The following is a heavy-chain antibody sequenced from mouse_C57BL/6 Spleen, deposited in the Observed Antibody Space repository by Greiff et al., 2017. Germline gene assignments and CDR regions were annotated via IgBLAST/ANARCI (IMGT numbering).Heavy chain of an antibody. J-gene: IGHJ4*01. CDR2: IDPSDSYT. Sequence: QVQLQQPGAELVMPGASVKLSCKASGYTFTSYWMHWVKPRPGQGLEWIGEIDPSDSYTNYNQKFKGKSTLTVDKSSSTAYMQLSSLTSEDSAVYYCARGGLRQGLAMDYWGQGTSVTVSS. CDR3: ARGGLRQGLAMDY. V-gene: IGHV1-69*01. CDR1: GYTFTSYW. D-gene: IGHD2-4*01.